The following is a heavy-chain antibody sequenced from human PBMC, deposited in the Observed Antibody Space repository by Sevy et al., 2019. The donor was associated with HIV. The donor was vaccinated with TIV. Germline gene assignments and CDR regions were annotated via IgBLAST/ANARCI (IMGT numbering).Heavy chain of an antibody. J-gene: IGHJ4*02. D-gene: IGHD3-22*01. CDR1: GFTFDDYA. V-gene: IGHV3-9*01. CDR2: ISWNSGGI. CDR3: AKVTYPNYYDSSGYYDY. Sequence: GGSLRLSCAASGFTFDDYAMHWVRQAPGKGLEWVSGISWNSGGIGYADSVKGRFTISRDNAKNSLYLQMNSLRAEDTALYYCAKVTYPNYYDSSGYYDYWGQGTLVTVSS.